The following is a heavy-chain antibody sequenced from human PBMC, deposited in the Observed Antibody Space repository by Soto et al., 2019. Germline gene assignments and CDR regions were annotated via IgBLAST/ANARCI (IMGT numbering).Heavy chain of an antibody. J-gene: IGHJ6*02. CDR1: GFTFSSYA. CDR2: ISYDGSNK. Sequence: QVQLVESGGGVVQPGRSLRLSCAASGFTFSSYAMHWVRQAPGKGLEWVAVISYDGSNKYYADSVKGRFTISRDNSKNTLYLQMNSLRAEDTAVYYCARDYGSGSYPYYYYYGMDVWGQGTTVTVSS. D-gene: IGHD3-10*01. CDR3: ARDYGSGSYPYYYYYGMDV. V-gene: IGHV3-30-3*01.